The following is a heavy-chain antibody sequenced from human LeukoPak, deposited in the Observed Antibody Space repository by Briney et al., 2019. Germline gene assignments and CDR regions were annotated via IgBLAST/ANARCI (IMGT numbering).Heavy chain of an antibody. CDR2: INPNSGGT. CDR3: ARVRTVTRAFDY. Sequence: ASVKVSCKASGYTFTGYYMHWVRQAPGQGLEWMGWINPNSGGTNYAQKFQGRVTMTRDTSISTAYMELSRLRSDDTAVYYCARVRTVTRAFDYWGQGTLVTVSS. J-gene: IGHJ4*02. D-gene: IGHD4-11*01. V-gene: IGHV1-2*02. CDR1: GYTFTGYY.